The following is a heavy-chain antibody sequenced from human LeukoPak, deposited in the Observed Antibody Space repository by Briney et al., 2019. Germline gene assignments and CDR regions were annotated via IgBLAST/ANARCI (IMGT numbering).Heavy chain of an antibody. D-gene: IGHD2-15*01. J-gene: IGHJ4*02. V-gene: IGHV3-7*03. CDR3: AKTGITGYCSGGSCYPYYFDY. CDR2: IRKDGSEK. CDR1: GFIFSNYW. Sequence: GGSLRLSCAASGFIFSNYWMNWVRQTPGKGLEWVANIRKDGSEKNYVDSVKGRFTISRDNAKNSLYLQMNSLRAEDTAVYYCAKTGITGYCSGGSCYPYYFDYWGQGTLVTVSS.